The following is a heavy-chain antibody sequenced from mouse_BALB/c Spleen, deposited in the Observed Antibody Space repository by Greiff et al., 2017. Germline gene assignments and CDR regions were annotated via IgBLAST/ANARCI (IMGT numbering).Heavy chain of an antibody. CDR2: ISYSGST. V-gene: IGHV3-2*02. CDR3: AGLRPFAY. Sequence: VQLKESGPGLVKPSQSLSLTCTVTGYSITSDYAWNWIRQFPGNKLEWMGYISYSGSTSYNPSLKSRISITRDTSKNQFFLQLNSVTTEDTATYYCAGLRPFAYWGQGTLVTVSA. D-gene: IGHD2-12*01. J-gene: IGHJ3*01. CDR1: GYSITSDYA.